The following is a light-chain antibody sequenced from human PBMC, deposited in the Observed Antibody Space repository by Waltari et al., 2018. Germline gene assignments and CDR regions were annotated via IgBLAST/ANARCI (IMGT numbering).Light chain of an antibody. V-gene: IGLV3-1*01. J-gene: IGLJ2*01. Sequence: YELTQPPSVSVSPGQTVSITCSGGKLEDKYVCRYQQKTGQSPVLVMHQDSRRPSGVPERFSGSSSGNTATLTISGTQAMDEADYYCQAWDSINDVVFGGGTRLTVL. CDR2: QDS. CDR3: QAWDSINDVV. CDR1: KLEDKY.